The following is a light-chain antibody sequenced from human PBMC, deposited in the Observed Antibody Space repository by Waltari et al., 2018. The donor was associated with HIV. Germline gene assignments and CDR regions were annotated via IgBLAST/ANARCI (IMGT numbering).Light chain of an antibody. CDR3: QQYYSVPYT. J-gene: IGKJ2*01. V-gene: IGKV4-1*01. Sequence: DIVMTQSVDSLSVSLGERATIPCKSSRSVFYQSDYRDYLAWYQQKEGQPPKLLIYWASSRESGVPERFTGTGSGTHFSLTIRSLQAEDVAVYFCQQYYSVPYTFGQGTKLEI. CDR2: WAS. CDR1: RSVFYQSDYRDY.